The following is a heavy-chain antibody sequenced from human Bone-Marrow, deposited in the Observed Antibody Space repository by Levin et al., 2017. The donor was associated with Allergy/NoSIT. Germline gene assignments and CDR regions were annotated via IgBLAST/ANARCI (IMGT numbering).Heavy chain of an antibody. CDR2: TATMSISP. J-gene: IGHJ2*01. V-gene: IGHV3-11*01. D-gene: IGHD2-21*02. CDR3: ARVVTTIPDWYFDL. CDR1: GFDFSDYA. Sequence: GGSLRLSCAASGFDFSDYAMSWLRQAPGKGLEWVSYTATMSISPYYAESVKGRFTISRDDTNGSLYLQMNSLTVDDTAVYFCARVVTTIPDWYFDLCGPGTLVTVSA.